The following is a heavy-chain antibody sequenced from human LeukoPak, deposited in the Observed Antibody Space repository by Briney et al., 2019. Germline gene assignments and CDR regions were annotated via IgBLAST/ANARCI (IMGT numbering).Heavy chain of an antibody. CDR2: ISAYNGNT. D-gene: IGHD3-10*01. V-gene: IGHV1-18*01. J-gene: IGHJ4*02. CDR3: ARVDGELSLDY. CDR1: GGTFSSYA. Sequence: ASVKVSCKASGGTFSSYAISWVRQAPGQGLEWMGWISAYNGNTNYAPKLQGRVTMTTDTSTSTAYMELRSLRSDDTAVYYCARVDGELSLDYWGQGTLVTVSS.